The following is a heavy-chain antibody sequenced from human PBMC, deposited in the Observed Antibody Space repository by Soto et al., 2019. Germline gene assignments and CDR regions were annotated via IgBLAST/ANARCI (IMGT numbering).Heavy chain of an antibody. V-gene: IGHV4-31*03. Sequence: QVQLQESGPGLVKPSQTLSLTCTVSGGSISSGGYYWSWIRQHPGKGLEWIGYMYYSGSTYYNPSIKGRVTISVDTSKTQCSLKRSSVTAADTAVYYCARGDGGGVAGQRGFDYWGQGTLVTVSS. CDR3: ARGDGGGVAGQRGFDY. D-gene: IGHD6-19*01. CDR1: GGSISSGGYY. CDR2: MYYSGST. J-gene: IGHJ4*02.